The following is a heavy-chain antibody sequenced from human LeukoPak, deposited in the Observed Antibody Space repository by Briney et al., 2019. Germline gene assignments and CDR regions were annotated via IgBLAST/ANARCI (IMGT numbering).Heavy chain of an antibody. V-gene: IGHV3-20*04. CDR3: ARGKKTYYYGSGPKGYYGMDV. CDR2: VNWNGGTT. CDR1: GFTFGEYA. D-gene: IGHD3-10*01. J-gene: IGHJ6*02. Sequence: GGSLRLSCAASGFTFGEYAMSWVRQVPGKGLEWVSGVNWNGGTTAYADSVKGRFTISRDNAKNSLYLQMNSLRAEDTAVYYCARGKKTYYYGSGPKGYYGMDVWGQGTTVAVSS.